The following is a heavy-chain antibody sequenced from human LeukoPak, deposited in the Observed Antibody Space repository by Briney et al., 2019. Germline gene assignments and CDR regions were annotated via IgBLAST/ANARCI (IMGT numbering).Heavy chain of an antibody. CDR1: GFTFDDYA. J-gene: IGHJ3*02. Sequence: GGSLRLSCAASGFTFDDYAMHWVRQAPGKGLEWVSGISWNSGSIGYADSVKGRFTISRDNAKNSLYLQMNSLRAEDMALYYCAKESTGYSSGWYSFSVDAFDIWGQGTMVTVSS. CDR2: ISWNSGSI. V-gene: IGHV3-9*03. D-gene: IGHD6-19*01. CDR3: AKESTGYSSGWYSFSVDAFDI.